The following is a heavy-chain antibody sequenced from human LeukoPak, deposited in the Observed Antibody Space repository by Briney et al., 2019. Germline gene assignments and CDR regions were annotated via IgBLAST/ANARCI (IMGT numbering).Heavy chain of an antibody. CDR3: ARSPRYFDWFFDY. D-gene: IGHD3-9*01. V-gene: IGHV3-23*01. J-gene: IGHJ4*02. CDR2: ISGSGGST. CDR1: GFTFSSYA. Sequence: PGASLRLSCAASGFTFSSYAMSWVRQAPGKGLEWVSAISGSGGSTYYADSVKGRFTISRDNSKNTLYLQMNSLRAEDTAVYYCARSPRYFDWFFDYWGQGTLVTVSS.